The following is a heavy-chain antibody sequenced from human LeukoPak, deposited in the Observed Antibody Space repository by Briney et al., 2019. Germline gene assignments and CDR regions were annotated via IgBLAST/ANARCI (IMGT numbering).Heavy chain of an antibody. CDR3: ARVGHYYDTLTDYYVRNGMDV. CDR1: GFTFSTYE. J-gene: IGHJ6*02. Sequence: PGGPLRLSSAASGFTFSTYEMNWVRQAPGKGLEWVSYISSSGSIIYYADSVKGRFTISRDNAKNSLYLQMNSLRAEDTAVYYCARVGHYYDTLTDYYVRNGMDVWGQGTTVTVSS. D-gene: IGHD3-9*01. V-gene: IGHV3-48*03. CDR2: ISSSGSII.